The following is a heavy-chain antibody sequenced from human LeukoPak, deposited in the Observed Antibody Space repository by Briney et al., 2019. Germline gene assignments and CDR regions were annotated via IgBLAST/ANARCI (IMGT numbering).Heavy chain of an antibody. CDR2: IYYSGST. V-gene: IGHV4-39*01. J-gene: IGHJ4*02. CDR3: ASLIPFYDILTGYYESGYFDY. D-gene: IGHD3-9*01. CDR1: GGSISSSSYY. Sequence: SETLSLTCTVFGGSISSSSYYWGWIRQPPGKGLEWIGSIYYSGSTYYNPSLKSRVTISVDTSKNQFSLKLSSVTAADTAVYYCASLIPFYDILTGYYESGYFDYWGQGTLVTVSS.